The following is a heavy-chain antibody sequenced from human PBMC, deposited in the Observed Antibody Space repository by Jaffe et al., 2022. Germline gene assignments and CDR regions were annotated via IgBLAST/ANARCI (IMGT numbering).Heavy chain of an antibody. Sequence: QVQLVESGGGVVQPGGSLRLSCAASGFTFSSYGMHWVRQAPGKGLEWVAFIRYDGSNKYYADSVKGRFTISRDNSKNTLYLQMNSLRAEDTAVYYCAKDRSPTVTLWIGYWGQGTLVTVSS. D-gene: IGHD4-17*01. J-gene: IGHJ4*02. V-gene: IGHV3-30*02. CDR1: GFTFSSYG. CDR3: AKDRSPTVTLWIGY. CDR2: IRYDGSNK.